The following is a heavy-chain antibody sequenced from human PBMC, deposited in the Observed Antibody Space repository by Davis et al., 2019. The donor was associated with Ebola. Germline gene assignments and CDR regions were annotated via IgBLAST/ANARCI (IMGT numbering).Heavy chain of an antibody. CDR1: GFTFSSYA. J-gene: IGHJ4*02. CDR3: AKDGGSYYDFWSGYPYYIDY. V-gene: IGHV3-23*01. CDR2: ISGSGGST. Sequence: PGGSLRLSCAASGFTFSSYAMSWVRQAPGKGLEWVSAISGSGGSTYYADSVKGRFTISRDNSKNTLYLQMNSLRAEDTAVYYCAKDGGSYYDFWSGYPYYIDYWGQGTLVTVSS. D-gene: IGHD3-3*01.